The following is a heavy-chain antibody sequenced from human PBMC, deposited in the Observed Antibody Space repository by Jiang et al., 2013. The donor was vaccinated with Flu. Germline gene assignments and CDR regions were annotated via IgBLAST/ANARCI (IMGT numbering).Heavy chain of an antibody. D-gene: IGHD4-17*01. V-gene: IGHV3-23*01. CDR3: AKAHYGDYPYGMDV. CDR1: SYA. J-gene: IGHJ6*02. CDR2: ISGSGGST. Sequence: SYAMSWVRQAPGKGLEWVSAISGSGGSTYYADSVKGRFTISRDNSKNTLYLQMNSLRAEDTAVYYCAKAHYGDYPYGMDVWGQGTTVTVSS.